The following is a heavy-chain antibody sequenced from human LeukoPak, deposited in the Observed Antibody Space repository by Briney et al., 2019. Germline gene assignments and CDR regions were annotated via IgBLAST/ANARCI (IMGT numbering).Heavy chain of an antibody. CDR1: GFTFDDYA. CDR2: ISWNSGSI. D-gene: IGHD3-16*01. CDR3: AKGYGPFYYYYMDV. V-gene: IGHV3-9*01. J-gene: IGHJ6*03. Sequence: GGSLRLSCAASGFTFDDYAMHWVRQAPGKGLEWVSGISWNSGSIGYADSVKGRITISRDNAKNSLYLQMNSLRAEDTALYYCAKGYGPFYYYYMDVWGKGTTVTVSS.